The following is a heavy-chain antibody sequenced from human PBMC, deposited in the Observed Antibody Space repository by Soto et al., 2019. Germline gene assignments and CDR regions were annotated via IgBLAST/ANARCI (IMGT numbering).Heavy chain of an antibody. J-gene: IGHJ3*02. D-gene: IGHD3-16*02. V-gene: IGHV4-39*01. CDR2: IYYSGST. CDR1: GGSISSSSYY. CDR3: ASRYYYVWGSYRYSGATGAFDI. Sequence: SETLSLTCTVSGGSISSSSYYWGRLRQPPGKGLEWIGSIYYSGSTYYNPSLKRLVTISVDTSKNQFFLKLSSVTAADTAVYYGASRYYYVWGSYRYSGATGAFDIWGRGTMVTVSS.